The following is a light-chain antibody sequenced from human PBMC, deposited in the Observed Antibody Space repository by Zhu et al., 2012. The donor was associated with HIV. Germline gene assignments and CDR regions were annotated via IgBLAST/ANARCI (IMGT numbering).Light chain of an antibody. CDR2: GAS. V-gene: IGKV1-27*01. Sequence: DIQMTQSPSSLSASVGDRVTITCRASQGVGSNLAWYQQKPGKVPKLLIHGASTLQSGVPSRFSGGGSGTDFTLTISSLQPEDVXTYYCQKYNSDPLTFGGGTMVEIK. J-gene: IGKJ4*01. CDR3: QKYNSDPLT. CDR1: QGVGSN.